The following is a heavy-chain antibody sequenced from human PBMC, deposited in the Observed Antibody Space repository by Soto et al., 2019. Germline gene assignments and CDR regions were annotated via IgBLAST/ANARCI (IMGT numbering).Heavy chain of an antibody. V-gene: IGHV4-39*01. CDR3: ARHGFQGVVIATFDY. J-gene: IGHJ4*02. CDR1: GGSISSSSYY. Sequence: QLQLQESGPGLVKPSETLSLTCTVSGGSISSSSYYWGWIRQPPGKGLEWIGSIYYSGSTYYNPSLKSRVTISVDTSKNQFSLKLSSVTAADTAVYYCARHGFQGVVIATFDYWGQGTLVTVSS. CDR2: IYYSGST. D-gene: IGHD2-21*01.